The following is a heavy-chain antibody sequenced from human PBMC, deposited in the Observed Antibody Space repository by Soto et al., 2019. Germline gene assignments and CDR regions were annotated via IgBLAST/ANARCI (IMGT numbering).Heavy chain of an antibody. Sequence: GGSLRLSCTASGFTFSSYGMHWVRQAPGKGLEWVAVISYDGSNKYYADSVKGRLTISRDNSKNTLYLQMNSLRAEDTAVYYCAKTESHYDSSGYPYYYYGMDVWGQGTTVTVSS. CDR1: GFTFSSYG. CDR3: AKTESHYDSSGYPYYYYGMDV. V-gene: IGHV3-30*18. CDR2: ISYDGSNK. D-gene: IGHD3-22*01. J-gene: IGHJ6*02.